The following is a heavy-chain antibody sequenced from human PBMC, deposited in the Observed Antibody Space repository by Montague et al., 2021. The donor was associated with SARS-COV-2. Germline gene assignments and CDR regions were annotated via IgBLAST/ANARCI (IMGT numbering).Heavy chain of an antibody. J-gene: IGHJ4*02. CDR3: ARDLVGATYFDY. Sequence: SLRLSCAASGFTFSSYGMHWVRQAPGKGLEWVAVIWYDGSNKYYADSVKGRFTISRDNSKNTLYLQMNSLRAEDTAVCYCARDLVGATYFDYWGQGTLVTVSS. D-gene: IGHD1-26*01. CDR2: IWYDGSNK. CDR1: GFTFSSYG. V-gene: IGHV3-33*01.